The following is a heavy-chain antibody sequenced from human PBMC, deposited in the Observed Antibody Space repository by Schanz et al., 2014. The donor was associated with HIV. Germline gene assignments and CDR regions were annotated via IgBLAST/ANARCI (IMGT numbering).Heavy chain of an antibody. Sequence: DVQLVESGGGVVQPGRSLRLSCAAFGLTFDDYAMHWVRQAPGKGLEWVSSISGSSTYIYYADLVKGRFTISRDNAKKSLYLQMNSLRAEDTAVYYCAKDSGDSGGYYTYYFDYWGQGTLVTVSS. CDR3: AKDSGDSGGYYTYYFDY. CDR2: ISGSSTYI. CDR1: GLTFDDYA. J-gene: IGHJ4*02. D-gene: IGHD3-22*01. V-gene: IGHV3-21*04.